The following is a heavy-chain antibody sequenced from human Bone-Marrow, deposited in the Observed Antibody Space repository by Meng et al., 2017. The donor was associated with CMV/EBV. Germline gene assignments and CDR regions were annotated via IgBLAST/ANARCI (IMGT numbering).Heavy chain of an antibody. Sequence: GESLKISCAASGFTFSSYAMSWVRQAPGKGLEWVSAISGSGGSTYYADSVKGRFTISRDNSKNTLYLQMNSLRAEDTAVYYCTTSTMVRGVTPLWGQGTLVTVSS. J-gene: IGHJ4*02. CDR3: TTSTMVRGVTPL. V-gene: IGHV3-23*01. CDR2: ISGSGGST. D-gene: IGHD3-10*01. CDR1: GFTFSSYA.